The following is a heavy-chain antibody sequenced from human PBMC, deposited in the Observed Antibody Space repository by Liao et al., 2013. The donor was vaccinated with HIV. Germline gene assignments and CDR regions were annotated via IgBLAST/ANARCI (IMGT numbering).Heavy chain of an antibody. Sequence: QVQLQESGPGLVKPSETLSLTCTVSGGSISSYSWSWIRQPPGKGLEWIGYIYHSGSTYYNPSLKSRVTISVDRSKNQFSLKLSSVTAADTAVYYCAREVAVAGTGWFDPWGQGTLVTVSS. J-gene: IGHJ5*02. CDR3: AREVAVAGTGWFDP. V-gene: IGHV4-59*12. D-gene: IGHD6-19*01. CDR1: GGSISSYS. CDR2: IYHSGST.